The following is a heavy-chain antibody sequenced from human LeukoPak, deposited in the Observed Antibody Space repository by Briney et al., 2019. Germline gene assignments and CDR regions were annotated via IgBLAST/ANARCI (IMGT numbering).Heavy chain of an antibody. CDR1: GLTVSSNY. J-gene: IGHJ4*02. Sequence: GGSLRLSRAASGLTVSSNYMSWVRQAPGKGLEWVSVIYSGGSTYYADSVKGRFTISRDNSKNTLYLQMNSLRAEDTAVYYCARGYNWNDHYFDYWGQGTLVTVSS. D-gene: IGHD1-20*01. V-gene: IGHV3-66*01. CDR2: IYSGGST. CDR3: ARGYNWNDHYFDY.